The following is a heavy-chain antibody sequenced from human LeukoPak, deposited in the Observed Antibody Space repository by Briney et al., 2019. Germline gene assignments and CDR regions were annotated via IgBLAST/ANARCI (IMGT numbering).Heavy chain of an antibody. CDR3: ASSLLYGVFDY. Sequence: GGSLRLSCAASGFTFSNYTMNWVRQAPGKGLEWVSSICSSSSYIFYADSVKGRFTISRDNAKNSLYLQMNSLRAEDTAVYYCASSLLYGVFDYWGQGTLVTVSS. D-gene: IGHD1-26*01. V-gene: IGHV3-21*01. J-gene: IGHJ4*02. CDR1: GFTFSNYT. CDR2: ICSSSSYI.